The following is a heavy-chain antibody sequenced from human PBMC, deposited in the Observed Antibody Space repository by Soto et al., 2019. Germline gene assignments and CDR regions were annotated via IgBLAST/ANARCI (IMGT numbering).Heavy chain of an antibody. CDR3: ARDLDSGRYYFDY. CDR2: ISAYTGKT. Sequence: GASVKVSCKASGYTFSSYGISGVRQAPGQGLEWMGWISAYTGKTNYAQKLQGRVTMTTDTSTSTAYMEVRSLRSDDTAVYYCARDLDSGRYYFDYWGQGTLVTVSS. V-gene: IGHV1-18*04. CDR1: GYTFSSYG. D-gene: IGHD1-26*01. J-gene: IGHJ4*02.